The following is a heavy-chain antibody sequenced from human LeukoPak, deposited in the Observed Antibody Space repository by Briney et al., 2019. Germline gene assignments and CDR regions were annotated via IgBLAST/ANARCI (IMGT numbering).Heavy chain of an antibody. D-gene: IGHD3-10*01. CDR1: GFTFSSYE. CDR2: ISSSGSSI. J-gene: IGHJ4*02. CDR3: ARDYTQSYYYGSGSYYPPDY. V-gene: IGHV3-48*03. Sequence: GGSLRLSCAASGFTFSSYEMNWVRQAPGKGLEWVSYISSSGSSIYYAGSVKGRFTISRDNAKNSLYLQMTSLRAEDTAVYYCARDYTQSYYYGSGSYYPPDYWGQGTLVTVSS.